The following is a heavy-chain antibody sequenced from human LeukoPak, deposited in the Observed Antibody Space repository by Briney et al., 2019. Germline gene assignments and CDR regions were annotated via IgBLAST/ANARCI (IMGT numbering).Heavy chain of an antibody. CDR2: ITGSGDST. J-gene: IGHJ4*02. V-gene: IGHV3-23*01. CDR3: AILAGYSSSWYGEVFDY. D-gene: IGHD6-13*01. CDR1: GFTFSGYA. Sequence: GGSLRLSCAASGFTFSGYAMSWVRQAPGKGLEWVSAITGSGDSTYYADSVKGQFTISRDNSQNTLYLQMNSLRAEDTAVYYCAILAGYSSSWYGEVFDYWGQGTLVTVSS.